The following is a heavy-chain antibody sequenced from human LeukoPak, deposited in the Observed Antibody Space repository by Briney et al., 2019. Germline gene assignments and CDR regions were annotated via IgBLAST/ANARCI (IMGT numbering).Heavy chain of an antibody. Sequence: GGSLRLSCAASGFTFSSYAMSWVRQAPGKGLEWVSAISGSGGSTYYADSVKGRFTISRDNAKNSLYLQMNSLRAEDTAVYYCARDQDDRLVVVITTHYGMDVWGQGTTVTVSS. J-gene: IGHJ6*02. CDR3: ARDQDDRLVVVITTHYGMDV. CDR1: GFTFSSYA. V-gene: IGHV3-23*01. CDR2: ISGSGGST. D-gene: IGHD3-22*01.